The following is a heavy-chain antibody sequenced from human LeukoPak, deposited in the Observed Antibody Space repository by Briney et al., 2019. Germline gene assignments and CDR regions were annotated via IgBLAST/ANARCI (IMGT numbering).Heavy chain of an antibody. J-gene: IGHJ4*02. Sequence: GGSLRLSCAASGFTFSSYAMSWVRQAPGKGLEWVSAISGSGGSTYYADSVKGRSTISRDNSKNTLYLQMNSLRAEDTAVYYCAKETDAYYDFWSGYPVDYWGQGTLVTVSS. CDR3: AKETDAYYDFWSGYPVDY. CDR2: ISGSGGST. D-gene: IGHD3-3*01. CDR1: GFTFSSYA. V-gene: IGHV3-23*01.